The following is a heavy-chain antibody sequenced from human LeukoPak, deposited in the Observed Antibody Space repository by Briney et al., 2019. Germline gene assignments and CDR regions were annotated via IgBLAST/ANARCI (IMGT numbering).Heavy chain of an antibody. CDR1: GYTFTGYY. Sequence: GASVKVSCKASGYTFTGYYMHWVRQAPGQGLEWMGWINPNSGGTNYAQKFQGRVTMTRDTSISTAYMELSRLRSDDTAVYYCARDYGPLIPYYYYMDVWGKGTTVTVSS. V-gene: IGHV1-2*02. CDR2: INPNSGGT. D-gene: IGHD4-17*01. CDR3: ARDYGPLIPYYYYMDV. J-gene: IGHJ6*03.